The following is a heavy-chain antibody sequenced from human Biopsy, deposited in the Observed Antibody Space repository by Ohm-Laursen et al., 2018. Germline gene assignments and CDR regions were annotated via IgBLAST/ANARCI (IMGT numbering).Heavy chain of an antibody. V-gene: IGHV3-23*01. D-gene: IGHD4-17*01. CDR2: IDSSATST. CDR1: GFTFKNYA. Sequence: SLRLSCAASGFTFKNYAMNWVRQAPGKGLDWVSSIDSSATSTFYADSVKGRFTISRDNSKNTLFQQMNSLRAADTAIYYCASDLNGDPSAFDYWGQGTPVTVSS. CDR3: ASDLNGDPSAFDY. J-gene: IGHJ4*02.